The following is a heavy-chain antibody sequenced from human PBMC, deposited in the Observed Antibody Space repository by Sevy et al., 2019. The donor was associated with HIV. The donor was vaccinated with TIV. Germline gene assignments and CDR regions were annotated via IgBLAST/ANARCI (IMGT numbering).Heavy chain of an antibody. CDR2: FDPEDGET. V-gene: IGHV1-24*01. CDR1: GYTLTQLS. CDR3: AVTKDYYDNSAYPFDY. D-gene: IGHD3-22*01. J-gene: IGHJ4*02. Sequence: ASVKVSCKVSGYTLTQLSMHWVRQAPGKGLEWMGTFDPEDGETNYAQKFQGRVTMTEDTSTDTAYMEQSSLRSEDTAVFYCAVTKDYYDNSAYPFDYWGQGTLVTVSS.